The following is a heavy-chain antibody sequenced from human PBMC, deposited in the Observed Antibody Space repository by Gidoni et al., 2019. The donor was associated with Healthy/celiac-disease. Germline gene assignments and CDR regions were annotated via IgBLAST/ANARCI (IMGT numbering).Heavy chain of an antibody. J-gene: IGHJ4*02. CDR2: IKQDGSEK. CDR3: ARVPWSWLPTPSGFDY. D-gene: IGHD6-19*01. Sequence: EVQLVESGGGLVQPGGSLRLSCAASGFTGSSYWMRWVRQAPGKGLEWVANIKQDGSEKYYVDSVKGRFTISRDNAKNSLYLQMNSLRAEDTAVYYCARVPWSWLPTPSGFDYWGQGTLVTVSS. CDR1: GFTGSSYW. V-gene: IGHV3-7*04.